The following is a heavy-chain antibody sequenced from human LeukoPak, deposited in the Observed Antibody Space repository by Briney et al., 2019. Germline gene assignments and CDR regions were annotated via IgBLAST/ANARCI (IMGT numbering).Heavy chain of an antibody. D-gene: IGHD3-10*01. CDR2: ISGSGGST. CDR1: GFTFSSYA. CDR3: AKDTLLWFGELNYFDY. V-gene: IGHV3-23*01. J-gene: IGHJ4*02. Sequence: PGGSLRLSCAASGFTFSSYAMSWVRQAPGKGLEWVSCISGSGGSTYYADSVKGRFTISRDNSKNTLYLQMNSLRAEDTAVYYCAKDTLLWFGELNYFDYWGQGTLVTVSS.